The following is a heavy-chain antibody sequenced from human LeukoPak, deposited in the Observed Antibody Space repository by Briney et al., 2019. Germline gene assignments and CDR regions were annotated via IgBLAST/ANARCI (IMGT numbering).Heavy chain of an antibody. D-gene: IGHD2-2*01. J-gene: IGHJ4*02. Sequence: ASVKVSCKASEYTFTSYDINWVRQATGQGLEWRGWMNPNSGNTVYAQKFQGRVTMTRDTSISTAYMELSSLRSEDTAMYYCAREIPYPDCNSSGCHGPWDYWGQGTLVTVSS. CDR3: AREIPYPDCNSSGCHGPWDY. CDR1: EYTFTSYD. CDR2: MNPNSGNT. V-gene: IGHV1-8*01.